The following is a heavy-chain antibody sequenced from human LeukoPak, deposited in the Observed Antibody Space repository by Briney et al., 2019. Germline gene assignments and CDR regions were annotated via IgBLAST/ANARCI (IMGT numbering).Heavy chain of an antibody. CDR2: ISAYNGNT. D-gene: IGHD4-17*01. J-gene: IGHJ5*02. V-gene: IGHV1-18*01. CDR3: ARDGVPYGDYTGFDP. Sequence: GASVKVSCKASGYTFTSYGISWVRQAPGQGLEWMGWISAYNGNTNYAQKLQGRVTMTTDTSTSTAYMELRSPRSDDTAVYYCARDGVPYGDYTGFDPWGQGTLVTVSS. CDR1: GYTFTSYG.